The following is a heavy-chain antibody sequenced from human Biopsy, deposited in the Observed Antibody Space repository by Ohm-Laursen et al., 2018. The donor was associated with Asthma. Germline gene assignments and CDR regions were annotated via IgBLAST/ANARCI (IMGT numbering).Heavy chain of an antibody. V-gene: IGHV3-23*01. D-gene: IGHD2-15*01. CDR3: AKAREDIVVVVAVSDS. CDR2: ISGSGGST. CDR1: GFTFSSYA. J-gene: IGHJ4*02. Sequence: SLRLSCAASGFTFSSYAMSWVRQAPGKGLEWVSAISGSGGSTYYADSMKGRFTISRDNSKNTLYLQMNSLRAEDTAVYYCAKAREDIVVVVAVSDSWGQGTLVTVSS.